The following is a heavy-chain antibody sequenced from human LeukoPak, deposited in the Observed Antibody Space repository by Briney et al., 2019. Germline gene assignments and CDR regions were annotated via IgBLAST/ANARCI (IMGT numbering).Heavy chain of an antibody. CDR3: ARDRGYSYGFDY. J-gene: IGHJ4*02. Sequence: GGSLRLSCAAPGFTFSSYSMNWVRQAPGKGLEWVSSISSSSSYIYYADSVKGRFTISRDNAKNSLYLQMNSLRAEDTAVYYCARDRGYSYGFDYWGQGTLVTVSS. D-gene: IGHD5-18*01. CDR1: GFTFSSYS. V-gene: IGHV3-21*01. CDR2: ISSSSSYI.